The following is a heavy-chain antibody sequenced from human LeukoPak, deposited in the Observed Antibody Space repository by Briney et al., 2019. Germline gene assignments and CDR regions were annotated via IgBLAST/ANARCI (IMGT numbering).Heavy chain of an antibody. CDR2: ISGSGGST. CDR3: AKDSGYCSSTSRYAGDY. CDR1: GLTFSSYA. D-gene: IGHD2-2*01. J-gene: IGHJ4*02. Sequence: GGSLRLSCAASGLTFSSYAMSWVRQAPGKGLEWVSAISGSGGSTYYADSVKGRFTISRDNSKNTLCLQMNSLRAEDTAVYYCAKDSGYCSSTSRYAGDYWGQGTLVTVSS. V-gene: IGHV3-23*01.